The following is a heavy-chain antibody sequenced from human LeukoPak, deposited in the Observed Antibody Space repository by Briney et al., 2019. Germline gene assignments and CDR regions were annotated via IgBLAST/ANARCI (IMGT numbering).Heavy chain of an antibody. CDR3: ACGDYSGPFDP. Sequence: ASVKVSCKASGGTFSSYAISWVRQAPGQGLEWMGGIIPIFGTANYAQKFQGRVTITADKSTSTAYMELSSLRSEDTAVYYCACGDYSGPFDPWGQGTLVTVSS. CDR2: IIPIFGTA. D-gene: IGHD4-17*01. CDR1: GGTFSSYA. V-gene: IGHV1-69*06. J-gene: IGHJ5*02.